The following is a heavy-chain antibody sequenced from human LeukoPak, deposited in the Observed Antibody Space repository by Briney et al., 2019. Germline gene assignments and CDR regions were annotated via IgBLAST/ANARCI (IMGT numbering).Heavy chain of an antibody. V-gene: IGHV3-23*01. CDR2: ITGGHYAT. Sequence: HAGGSLRLSSAASGFSFSSFAMAWVRQAPGKGLEWVSSITGGHYATYNTDSVKGRFTISRDNAKNTLFLQMHSLGADDTAIYYCTKDPNGDYIGAFDPWGQGTLVTVSS. CDR1: GFSFSSFA. J-gene: IGHJ5*02. CDR3: TKDPNGDYIGAFDP. D-gene: IGHD4-17*01.